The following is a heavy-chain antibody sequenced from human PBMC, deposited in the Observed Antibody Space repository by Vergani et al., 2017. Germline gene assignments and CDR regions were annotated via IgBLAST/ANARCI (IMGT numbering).Heavy chain of an antibody. CDR1: GYTFTGYY. CDR2: FNPNSGGT. V-gene: IGHV1-2*02. J-gene: IGHJ6*02. D-gene: IGHD3-16*01. Sequence: QVQLVQSGAEVKKPGASVKVSCKASGYTFTGYYMHWVRQAPGQGLEWMGWFNPNSGGTNYAQKFQGRVTMTRDTSISTAYMELSRLRSDDTAVYYCARPRGIYYWYYGMDVWGQGTTVTVSS. CDR3: ARPRGIYYWYYGMDV.